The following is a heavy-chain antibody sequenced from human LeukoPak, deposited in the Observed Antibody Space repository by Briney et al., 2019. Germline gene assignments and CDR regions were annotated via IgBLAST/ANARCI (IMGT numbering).Heavy chain of an antibody. J-gene: IGHJ4*02. Sequence: SETLCLTCAASGGTIRNNHYYWGWIRQPPGKGLEWIGSIHYSVNTHYNASLRSRVTISADTSKNQFTLELTSVNAADTAVYYSARHLATDNGYIRYWGQGTLVTVSS. D-gene: IGHD5-24*01. CDR3: ARHLATDNGYIRY. CDR2: IHYSVNT. V-gene: IGHV4-39*01. CDR1: GGTIRNNHYY.